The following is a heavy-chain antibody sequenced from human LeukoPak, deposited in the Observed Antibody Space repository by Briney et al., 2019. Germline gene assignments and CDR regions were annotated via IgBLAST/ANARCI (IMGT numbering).Heavy chain of an antibody. D-gene: IGHD3-16*01. V-gene: IGHV1-18*01. J-gene: IGHJ4*02. CDR3: ARDKDYIWGSSPKFDY. CDR2: ISAYNGNT. Sequence: GASVKVSCKASGYTFTSYGISWVRQATGQGLEWMGWISAYNGNTNYAQKLQGRVTMTTDTSTSTAYMELRSLRSDDTAVYYCARDKDYIWGSSPKFDYWGQGTLVTVSS. CDR1: GYTFTSYG.